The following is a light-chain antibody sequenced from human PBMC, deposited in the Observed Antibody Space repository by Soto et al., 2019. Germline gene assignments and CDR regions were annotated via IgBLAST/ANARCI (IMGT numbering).Light chain of an antibody. V-gene: IGKV3-20*01. Sequence: EIWLTQYPGTLSLSPGERATLSCRASQSVSSSYLAWYQQKPGQAPRLLIYGASSRATGIPDRFSGSGSGTDFTLTISRLEPEDFAVYYCQQYDSSPLTFGGGTKVEIK. CDR3: QQYDSSPLT. CDR1: QSVSSSY. J-gene: IGKJ4*01. CDR2: GAS.